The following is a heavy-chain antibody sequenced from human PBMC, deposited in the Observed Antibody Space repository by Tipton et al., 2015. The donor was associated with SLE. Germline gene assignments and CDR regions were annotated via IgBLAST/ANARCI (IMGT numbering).Heavy chain of an antibody. CDR2: IYYSGST. D-gene: IGHD6-19*01. CDR1: GGSISSSSYY. V-gene: IGHV4-61*01. J-gene: IGHJ4*02. Sequence: TLSLTCTVSGGSISSSSYYWGWIRQPPGKGLEWIGYIYYSGSTNYNPSLKSRVTISVDTSKNQFSLKLSSVTAADTAVYYCARESSSGWYDFDYWGQGTLVTVSS. CDR3: ARESSSGWYDFDY.